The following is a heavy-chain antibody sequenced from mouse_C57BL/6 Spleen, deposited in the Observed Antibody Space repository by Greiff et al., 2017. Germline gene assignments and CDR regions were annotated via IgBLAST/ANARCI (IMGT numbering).Heavy chain of an antibody. J-gene: IGHJ4*01. CDR1: GYTFTSYW. CDR2: IDPSDSYT. D-gene: IGHD1-1*01. CDR3: ARMITTVVGGYYAMDY. Sequence: QVQLQQPGAELVMPGASVKLSCKASGYTFTSYWMHWVKQRPGQGLEWIGEIDPSDSYTNYNQKFKGKSTLTVDKSSSTAYMQLSSLTSEDSEVYYCARMITTVVGGYYAMDYWGQGTSVTVSS. V-gene: IGHV1-69*01.